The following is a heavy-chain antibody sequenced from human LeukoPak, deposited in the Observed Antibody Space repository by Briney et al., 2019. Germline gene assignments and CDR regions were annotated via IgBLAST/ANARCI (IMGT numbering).Heavy chain of an antibody. V-gene: IGHV1-18*01. CDR2: ISAYNGNT. D-gene: IGHD2-2*01. J-gene: IGHJ6*03. CDR1: GGTFSSYA. Sequence: ASLKVSCKPSGGTFSSYAISWVRQAPGQRLEWMGWISAYNGNTNYAQKLQGRVTLTRNTSISTAYMEVTSLRSEDTAVYYCARAIVQAASPHYYYYMDVWGKGTTVTVSS. CDR3: ARAIVQAASPHYYYYMDV.